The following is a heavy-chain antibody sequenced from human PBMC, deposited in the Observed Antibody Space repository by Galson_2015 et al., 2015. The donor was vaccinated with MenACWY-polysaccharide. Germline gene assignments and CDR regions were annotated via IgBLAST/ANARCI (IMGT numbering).Heavy chain of an antibody. Sequence: SLRLSCAASGFTFSSYWMHWVRQAPGKGLVWVSRIFGDGSSTYYADSVRGRFTISRDNAKNMLHLQMNSLRGEDTAVYYCTRGSQNSANSAGDWGQGTLVTVSS. CDR3: TRGSQNSANSAGD. V-gene: IGHV3-74*01. J-gene: IGHJ4*02. D-gene: IGHD2/OR15-2a*01. CDR2: IFGDGSST. CDR1: GFTFSSYW.